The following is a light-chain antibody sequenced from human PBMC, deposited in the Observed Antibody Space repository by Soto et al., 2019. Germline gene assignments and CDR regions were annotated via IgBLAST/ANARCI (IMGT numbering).Light chain of an antibody. Sequence: QSVLTQPASVSGSPGQSITISCTGTSSDVGAYNYDSWYQQHPGKVPKLIIYDVNNRPSGVSNRFSGSKSGNTASLTISGLHTEDEADYYCSSYTRATTYVFGTGTKVTVL. V-gene: IGLV2-14*01. J-gene: IGLJ1*01. CDR2: DVN. CDR1: SSDVGAYNY. CDR3: SSYTRATTYV.